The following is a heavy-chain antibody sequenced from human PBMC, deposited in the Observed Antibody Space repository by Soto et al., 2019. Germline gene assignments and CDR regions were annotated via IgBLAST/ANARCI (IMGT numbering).Heavy chain of an antibody. V-gene: IGHV4-39*01. CDR1: GGSISSSSYY. CDR2: IYYSGST. CDR3: ARHRFLEWAIFDY. J-gene: IGHJ4*02. D-gene: IGHD3-3*01. Sequence: SETLSLTCTVSGGSISSSSYYWGWIRQPPGKGLEWIGSIYYSGSTYYNPSLKSRVTISVDTSKNQFSLKLSAVTAADTAGYYCARHRFLEWAIFDYWGQGTLVTVSS.